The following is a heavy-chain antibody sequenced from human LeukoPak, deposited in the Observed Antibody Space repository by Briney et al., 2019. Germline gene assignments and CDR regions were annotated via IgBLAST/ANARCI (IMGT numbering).Heavy chain of an antibody. CDR2: IWYDGSNK. D-gene: IGHD3-22*01. Sequence: PGRSLRLSCAASGFTFSSYGIHWVRQAPGKGLEWVAVIWYDGSNKYYADSVKGRFTISRDNSKNTLYLQMNSLRAEDTAVYYCARARAPFHYDSSPGDYWGQGTLVTVSS. CDR3: ARARAPFHYDSSPGDY. J-gene: IGHJ4*02. CDR1: GFTFSSYG. V-gene: IGHV3-33*01.